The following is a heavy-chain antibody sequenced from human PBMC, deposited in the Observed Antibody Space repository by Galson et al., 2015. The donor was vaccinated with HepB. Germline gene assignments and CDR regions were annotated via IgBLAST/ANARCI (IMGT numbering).Heavy chain of an antibody. D-gene: IGHD5-12*01. J-gene: IGHJ6*02. CDR1: GGSISSGGYY. CDR3: ARTSRNRGYSGYDGRGYYYGMDV. V-gene: IGHV4-31*03. CDR2: IYYSGST. Sequence: TLSLTCTVSGGSISSGGYYWSWIRQHPGKGLEWIGYIYYSGSTYYNPSLKSRVTISVDTSKNQFSLKLSSVTAADTAVYYCARTSRNRGYSGYDGRGYYYGMDVWGQGTTVTVSS.